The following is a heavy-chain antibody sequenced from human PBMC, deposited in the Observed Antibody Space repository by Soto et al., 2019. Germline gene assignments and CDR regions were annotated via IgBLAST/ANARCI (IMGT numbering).Heavy chain of an antibody. Sequence: QVHLVQSGAEVKKPGASVKVSCTASGYDCNIYDIHWVRQSTGQGLAWMGWMTPKRETPGYAPKFQGRFTMTSDNSRSAVYMELSSLGSEDTAVYFCALGGHGFWSGETYYYAMDVWGQGTTVTVSS. CDR3: ALGGHGFWSGETYYYAMDV. D-gene: IGHD3-3*01. J-gene: IGHJ6*02. V-gene: IGHV1-8*01. CDR1: GYDCNIYD. CDR2: MTPKRETP.